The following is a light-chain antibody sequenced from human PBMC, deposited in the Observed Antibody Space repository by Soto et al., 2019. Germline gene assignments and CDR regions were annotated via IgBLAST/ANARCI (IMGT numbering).Light chain of an antibody. CDR2: AAS. CDR1: EGVNSY. CDR3: KQVNVYPLT. V-gene: IGKV1-9*01. J-gene: IGKJ4*01. Sequence: IPLSQSPSFLSASVGDRETLPCRASEGVNSYLAWYQQEQGKAPKLLIYAASTLQSGVPSRFSGSGSGTEFTLTISSLQPEDFATYYCKQVNVYPLTFGGGTKVDIK.